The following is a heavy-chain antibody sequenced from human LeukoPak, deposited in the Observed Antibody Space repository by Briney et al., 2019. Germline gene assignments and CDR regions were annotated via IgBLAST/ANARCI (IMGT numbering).Heavy chain of an antibody. Sequence: GESLKISCKGSGYSFTSYWIGWVRQMPGKGLEWMGIIYPGDSDTRYSPSFQGQVTISADKSISAAYLQWSSLKASDTAMYYCARQNTIFGVVHLPHFNWFDPWGQGTLVTVSS. CDR2: IYPGDSDT. D-gene: IGHD3-3*01. V-gene: IGHV5-51*01. J-gene: IGHJ5*02. CDR3: ARQNTIFGVVHLPHFNWFDP. CDR1: GYSFTSYW.